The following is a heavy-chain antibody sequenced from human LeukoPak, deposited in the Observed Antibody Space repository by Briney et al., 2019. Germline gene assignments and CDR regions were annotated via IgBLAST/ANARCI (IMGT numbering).Heavy chain of an antibody. J-gene: IGHJ4*02. Sequence: GGSLRLSCAASGFTFSSYWMHWVRQAPGKGLVWVSRSNSDGSSTSYADSVKGRFTISRDNAKNTLYLQMNSLRAEDTAVYYCVVVTAILGYWGQGTLVTVSS. CDR1: GFTFSSYW. CDR3: VVVTAILGY. V-gene: IGHV3-74*01. D-gene: IGHD2-21*02. CDR2: SNSDGSST.